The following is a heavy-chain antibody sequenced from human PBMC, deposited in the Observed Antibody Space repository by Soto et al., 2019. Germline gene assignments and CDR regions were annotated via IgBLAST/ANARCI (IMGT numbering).Heavy chain of an antibody. CDR2: IYYTEST. CDR1: GGSISSENW. Sequence: QVQLQESGPGLVKPSGTLSLTCAVSGGSISSENWWNWVRQPPGMGLEWIGEIYYTESTNYNPSLQSRVTISVDRSKEVFSLRLSSVTAADTAVYYCARRMRAGKYYDAGDYWGPGILVTVTS. D-gene: IGHD3-16*01. CDR3: ARRMRAGKYYDAGDY. V-gene: IGHV4-4*02. J-gene: IGHJ4*02.